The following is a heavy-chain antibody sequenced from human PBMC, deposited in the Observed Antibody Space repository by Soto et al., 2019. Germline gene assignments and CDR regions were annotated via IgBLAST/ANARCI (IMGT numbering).Heavy chain of an antibody. CDR3: ASDSSLAAAGESYYYYYGMDV. J-gene: IGHJ6*02. CDR2: IIPIFGTA. Sequence: SVKVSCKASGGTFSSYAISWVRQAPGQGLEWMGGIIPIFGTANYAQKFQGRVTITADKSTSTAYMELSSLRSEDTAVYYCASDSSLAAAGESYYYYYGMDVWGQGTTVTVSS. V-gene: IGHV1-69*06. D-gene: IGHD6-13*01. CDR1: GGTFSSYA.